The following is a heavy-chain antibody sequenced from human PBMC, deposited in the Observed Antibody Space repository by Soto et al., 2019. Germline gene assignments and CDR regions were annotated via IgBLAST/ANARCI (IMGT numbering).Heavy chain of an antibody. Sequence: GGSLRLSCAAFGFAFTSYAMTWVRQAPGKGLEWVSAISESGTITYHADSVRGRFTISRDNSKNTVYLQMTSLRAGDTAVYFCAKGGRRRGSYPPLDYWGQGTLVTVSS. CDR3: AKGGRRRGSYPPLDY. CDR1: GFAFTSYA. D-gene: IGHD1-26*01. J-gene: IGHJ4*02. CDR2: ISESGTIT. V-gene: IGHV3-23*01.